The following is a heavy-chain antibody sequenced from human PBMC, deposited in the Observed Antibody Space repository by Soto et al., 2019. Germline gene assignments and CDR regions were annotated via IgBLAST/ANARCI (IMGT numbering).Heavy chain of an antibody. Sequence: ASVKVSCKASGYTFTSYDINWVRQATGQGLEWMGWMNPNSGNTGYAQKFQGRVTMTRNTSISTAYMELSILRSEDTAVYYCARAHYIWGSYRHDFDYWGQGTLVTVSS. CDR3: ARAHYIWGSYRHDFDY. CDR2: MNPNSGNT. V-gene: IGHV1-8*01. CDR1: GYTFTSYD. D-gene: IGHD3-16*02. J-gene: IGHJ4*02.